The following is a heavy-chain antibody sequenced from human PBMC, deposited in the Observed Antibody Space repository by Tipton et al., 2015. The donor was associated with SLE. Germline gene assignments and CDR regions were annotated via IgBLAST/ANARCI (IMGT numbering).Heavy chain of an antibody. V-gene: IGHV4-4*07. CDR1: GGSISSYY. Sequence: LRLSCTVSGGSISSYYWSWIRQPPGKGLEWIGRIYTSGSTNYNPPLKSRVTMSVDTSKNQFSLKLSSVTAADTAVYYCARGGAYYYYGMDVWGQGTTVTVSS. J-gene: IGHJ6*02. D-gene: IGHD3-16*01. CDR3: ARGGAYYYYGMDV. CDR2: IYTSGST.